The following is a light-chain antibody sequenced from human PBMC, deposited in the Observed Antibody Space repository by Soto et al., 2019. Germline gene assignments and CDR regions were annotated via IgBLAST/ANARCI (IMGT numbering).Light chain of an antibody. CDR3: SSYTSSSTYVV. CDR1: SSDVGGYNY. J-gene: IGLJ2*01. Sequence: QSALTQPASVSGSPGQSITISCTGTSSDVGGYNYVSWYQQRPGKAPKLIIYDVSNRPSGDSNRFSGSKSGNTASLTISGLQAEDEADYYCSSYTSSSTYVVFGGGTQLTVL. V-gene: IGLV2-14*01. CDR2: DVS.